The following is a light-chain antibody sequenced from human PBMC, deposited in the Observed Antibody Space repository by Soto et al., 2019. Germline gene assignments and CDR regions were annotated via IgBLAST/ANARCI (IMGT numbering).Light chain of an antibody. J-gene: IGKJ5*01. CDR1: QSISNY. V-gene: IGKV1-39*01. Sequence: DIQMTQSPSSLSAPIGDRVIITCRASQSISNYLNWYQQKPGKAPKLLIFAASSLQSGVPSRFSGSGSGTNFTLPISSLQPEDFAAYYCQQSYSAPITFGQGTRLEIK. CDR3: QQSYSAPIT. CDR2: AAS.